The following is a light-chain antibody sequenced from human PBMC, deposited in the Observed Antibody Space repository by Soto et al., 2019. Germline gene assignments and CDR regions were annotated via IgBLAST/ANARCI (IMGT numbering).Light chain of an antibody. CDR1: SSDVGGYNY. Sequence: QSALTQPASVSGSPGQSITISCTGTSSDVGGYNYVSWYQQHPGKAPKLMMYEVSHRPSGVSNRFSGSKSANTASLTISGLQAEDEADYYCSSYTSSSTQVLGGGTQLTVL. CDR2: EVS. CDR3: SSYTSSSTQV. J-gene: IGLJ3*02. V-gene: IGLV2-14*01.